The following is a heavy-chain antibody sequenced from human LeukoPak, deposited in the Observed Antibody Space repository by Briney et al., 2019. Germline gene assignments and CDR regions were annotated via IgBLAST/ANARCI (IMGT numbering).Heavy chain of an antibody. CDR1: GFTFSSYA. V-gene: IGHV3-30-3*01. CDR3: ARVGVEILTGYFSY. Sequence: GRSLRLSCAASGFTFSSYAMHWVRQAPGKGLEWVAVISYDGSNKCYADSVKGRFTISRDNSKNTLYLQMNSLRAEDTAVYYCARVGVEILTGYFSYWGQGTLVTVSS. D-gene: IGHD3-9*01. CDR2: ISYDGSNK. J-gene: IGHJ4*02.